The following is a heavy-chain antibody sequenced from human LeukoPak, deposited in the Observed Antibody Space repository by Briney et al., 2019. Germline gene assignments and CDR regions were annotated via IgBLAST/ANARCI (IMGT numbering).Heavy chain of an antibody. CDR3: ARGPTVNYYYYGMDV. D-gene: IGHD4-11*01. V-gene: IGHV4-59*01. Sequence: SETLSLTCTVSGCSLSSYYWSWLRQAPGKGLEWIGYIYNSGSTNYNPSLKSRITISVDTSKKQISLKLSSVTAADTAVYYCARGPTVNYYYYGMDVWGQGTTVTVSS. J-gene: IGHJ6*02. CDR2: IYNSGST. CDR1: GCSLSSYY.